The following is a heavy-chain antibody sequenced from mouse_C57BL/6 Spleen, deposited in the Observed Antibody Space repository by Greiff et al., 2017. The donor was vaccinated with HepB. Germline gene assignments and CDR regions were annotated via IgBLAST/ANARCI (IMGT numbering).Heavy chain of an antibody. J-gene: IGHJ2*01. D-gene: IGHD3-2*02. CDR3: ARSGAAQATCFDY. V-gene: IGHV1-61*01. CDR2: IYPSDSET. Sequence: VQLQQPGAELVRPGSSVKLSCKASGYTFTSYWMDWVKQRPGQGLEWIGNIYPSDSETHYNQKFKDKATLTVDKSSSTAYMQLSSLTSEDSAVYYCARSGAAQATCFDYWGQGTTLTVSS. CDR1: GYTFTSYW.